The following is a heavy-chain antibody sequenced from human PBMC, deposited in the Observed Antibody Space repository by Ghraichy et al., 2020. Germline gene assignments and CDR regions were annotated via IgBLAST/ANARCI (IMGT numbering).Heavy chain of an antibody. CDR3: ARAPYDFWSGYYSGQNTALDY. CDR1: GGSFSGYY. D-gene: IGHD3-3*01. J-gene: IGHJ4*02. V-gene: IGHV4-34*01. Sequence: SETLSLTCAVYGGSFSGYYWSWIRQPPGKGLEWIGEINHSGGSNYNPSLKSRVTISVDTSKNQFSLKLSSVTAADTAVYYCARAPYDFWSGYYSGQNTALDYWGQGTLVTVSS. CDR2: INHSGGS.